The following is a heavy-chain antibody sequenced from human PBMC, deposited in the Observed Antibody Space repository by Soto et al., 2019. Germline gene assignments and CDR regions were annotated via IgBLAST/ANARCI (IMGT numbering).Heavy chain of an antibody. D-gene: IGHD5-12*01. V-gene: IGHV3-21*01. CDR1: GFTFSSYS. CDR2: ISSSSSYI. J-gene: IGHJ6*02. CDR3: ARDLGGYSGYDSNYYYYGMDV. Sequence: PGGSLRLSCAASGFTFSSYSMNWVRQAPGKGLEWVSSISSSSSYIYYADSVKGRFTISRDNAKNSLYLQMNSLRAEDTAVYYCARDLGGYSGYDSNYYYYGMDVWGQGTTVTVSS.